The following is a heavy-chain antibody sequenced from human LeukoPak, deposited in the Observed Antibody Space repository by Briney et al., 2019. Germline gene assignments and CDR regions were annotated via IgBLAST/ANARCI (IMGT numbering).Heavy chain of an antibody. CDR1: GGTFSSYA. V-gene: IGHV1-69*05. Sequence: ASVKVSCKASGGTFSSYAISWVRQAPGQGLEWMGRIIPIFGTANYAQKFQGRVTITTDESTSTAYMELSSLRSEDTAVYYCAGVRYYDSSGSTPVDAFDIWGQGTMVTVSS. CDR2: IIPIFGTA. J-gene: IGHJ3*02. CDR3: AGVRYYDSSGSTPVDAFDI. D-gene: IGHD3-22*01.